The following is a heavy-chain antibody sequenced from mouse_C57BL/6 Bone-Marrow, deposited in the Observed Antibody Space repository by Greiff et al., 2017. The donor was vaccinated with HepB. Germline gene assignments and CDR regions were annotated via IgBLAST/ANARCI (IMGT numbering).Heavy chain of an antibody. CDR3: ARVDSNYYYFDY. Sequence: QVQLKQSGAELARPGASVKLSCKASGYTFTSYGISWVKQRTGQGLEWIGEIYPRSGNTYYNEKFKGKATLTADKSSSTAYMGLRSLTSEDSAVYFCARVDSNYYYFDYWGQGTTLTVSS. D-gene: IGHD2-5*01. V-gene: IGHV1-81*01. CDR2: IYPRSGNT. CDR1: GYTFTSYG. J-gene: IGHJ2*01.